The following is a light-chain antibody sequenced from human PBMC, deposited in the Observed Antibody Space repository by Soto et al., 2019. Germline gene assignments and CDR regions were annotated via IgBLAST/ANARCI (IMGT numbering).Light chain of an antibody. J-gene: IGKJ4*01. CDR3: QQYDDWPLT. CDR2: DAF. CDR1: ENIKNR. V-gene: IGKV3-15*01. Sequence: EKVMTQSPATLSVSPGERATLSCRASENIKNRLAWYQQKPGQGPRLLIYDAFTRATDIPARFSGSASGTEFTLTISSQQSEDSAFYYCQQYDDWPLTLGGGTKVEIK.